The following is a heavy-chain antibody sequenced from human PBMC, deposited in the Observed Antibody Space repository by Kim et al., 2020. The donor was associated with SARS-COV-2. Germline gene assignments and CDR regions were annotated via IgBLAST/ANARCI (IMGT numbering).Heavy chain of an antibody. Sequence: ASVKVSCKASSYTFSNYGFSWVRQAPGQGLEWMGGISGYNGDTKLAQSFKDRVTMTTNKSTRTAYMELRSLRSDDTAVYYCARVGPGIRSPFGYWGQGTLVTVSS. CDR2: ISGYNGDT. V-gene: IGHV1-18*04. CDR1: SYTFSNYG. J-gene: IGHJ4*02. CDR3: ARVGPGIRSPFGY. D-gene: IGHD1-26*01.